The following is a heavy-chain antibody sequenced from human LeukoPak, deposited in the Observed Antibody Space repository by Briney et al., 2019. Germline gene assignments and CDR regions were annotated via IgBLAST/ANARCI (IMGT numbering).Heavy chain of an antibody. V-gene: IGHV4-39*01. CDR3: ARTITVIKRYFDF. D-gene: IGHD3-22*01. Sequence: SETLSLTCSVSGGSISGYYWGWIRQPPGKGLEWIGSIDYSGSTYYNPSLKSRVTISVDTSKNQFSLNLSSVTAADTAVYYCARTITVIKRYFDFWGQGTLVTVSS. CDR1: GGSISGYY. J-gene: IGHJ4*02. CDR2: IDYSGST.